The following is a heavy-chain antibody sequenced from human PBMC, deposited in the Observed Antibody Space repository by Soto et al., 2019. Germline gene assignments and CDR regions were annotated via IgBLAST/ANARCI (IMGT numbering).Heavy chain of an antibody. J-gene: IGHJ4*02. V-gene: IGHV3-23*01. Sequence: EVQLLESGGGLVQPGESLRLSCAPSGFTFSTYAMTWVRQAPGMGLEWVSSISADGGGTYYADSVKGRFTISRDNSKNTLYLQMNSLRAEDTALYYCARIGSGSYTGYWGQGTLVTVSS. CDR1: GFTFSTYA. CDR2: ISADGGGT. CDR3: ARIGSGSYTGY. D-gene: IGHD3-10*01.